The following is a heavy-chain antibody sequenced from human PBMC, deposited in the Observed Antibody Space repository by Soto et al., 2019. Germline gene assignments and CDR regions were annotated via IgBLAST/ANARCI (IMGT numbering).Heavy chain of an antibody. V-gene: IGHV3-23*01. J-gene: IGHJ4*01. CDR2: ITDNGGST. Sequence: EVQLLESGGGLVQPGGSLRLSCAASGFTFSSYAMSWVRQAPGKGLEWVSLITDNGGSTYYADSVKGRFTIARDNSKNTLSLEMSILTGADAAVYYCAKGRTSSSWHFDYWGRGTLVTVSS. CDR1: GFTFSSYA. D-gene: IGHD6-13*01. CDR3: AKGRTSSSWHFDY.